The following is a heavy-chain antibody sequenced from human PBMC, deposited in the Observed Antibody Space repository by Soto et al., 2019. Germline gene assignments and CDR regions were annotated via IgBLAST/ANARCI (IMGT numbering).Heavy chain of an antibody. V-gene: IGHV1-2*02. J-gene: IGHJ4*02. Sequence: QVQLVQSGAEVKKPGASVKVSCEASGYSFIDYYIHWVRQAPGQGFEWMGRISPKSAGTDYAKQFEDRVTLTWDTSLNTAYMALSSLKSDDTAVYYCARPPGYISDWYYFDLWGQGTRVTVSS. CDR1: GYSFIDYY. CDR2: ISPKSAGT. CDR3: ARPPGYISDWYYFDL. D-gene: IGHD3-9*01.